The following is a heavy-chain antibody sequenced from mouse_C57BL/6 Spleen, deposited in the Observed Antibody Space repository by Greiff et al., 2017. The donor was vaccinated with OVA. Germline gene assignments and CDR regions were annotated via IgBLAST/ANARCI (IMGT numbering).Heavy chain of an antibody. CDR3: ARHYYGSSYPFFDY. Sequence: QVQLQQPGAELVKPGASVKMSCKASGYTFTSYWITWVKQRPGQGLEWIGDIYPGSGSTNYNEKFKSQATLTVDTSSSTAYMQLSSLTSEDSAVYYCARHYYGSSYPFFDYWGQGTTLTVST. D-gene: IGHD1-1*01. V-gene: IGHV1-55*01. CDR1: GYTFTSYW. CDR2: IYPGSGST. J-gene: IGHJ2*01.